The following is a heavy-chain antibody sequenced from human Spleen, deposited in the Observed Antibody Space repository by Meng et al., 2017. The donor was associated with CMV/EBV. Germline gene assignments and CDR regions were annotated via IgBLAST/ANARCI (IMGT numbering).Heavy chain of an antibody. D-gene: IGHD3-22*01. Sequence: GGSLRLSCTASGFTFDDCAMHWVRQAPGKGLEWVSGISWNTGRIGYADSVKGRFTISRDNAKNSLYLQMNSLRAEDTALYYCARSGLNFDCWGQGTLVTVSS. CDR1: GFTFDDCA. CDR2: ISWNTGRI. V-gene: IGHV3-9*01. J-gene: IGHJ4*02. CDR3: ARSGLNFDC.